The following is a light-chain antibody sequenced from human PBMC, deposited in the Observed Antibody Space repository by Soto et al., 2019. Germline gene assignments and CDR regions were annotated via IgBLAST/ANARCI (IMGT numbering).Light chain of an antibody. CDR2: VAS. CDR1: QSVTSSY. Sequence: EIVLTQSPGTRSLSPGERASLSCRASQSVTSSYLAWYQQKPGQAPRLLIYVASNRATGIPDRFSGSGSGTDFTLTINRLEPEDFAVYYCQQYGSSPWTFGQGTKVEIK. CDR3: QQYGSSPWT. V-gene: IGKV3-20*01. J-gene: IGKJ1*01.